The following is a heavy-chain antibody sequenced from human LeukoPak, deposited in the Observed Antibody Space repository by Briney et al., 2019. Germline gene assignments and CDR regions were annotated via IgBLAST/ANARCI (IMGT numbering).Heavy chain of an antibody. J-gene: IGHJ4*01. CDR3: ARDGIAARPGGFDY. V-gene: IGHV4-31*03. Sequence: SETLSLTCTVSGGSIISGGYYWSWIRQHPGKGLEWIGYIYYSGSTYYNPSLKSRVTISVDTSKNQFSLKLSSVTAADTAVYSCARDGIAARPGGFDYWGHGTLVTVSS. D-gene: IGHD6-6*01. CDR1: GGSIISGGYY. CDR2: IYYSGST.